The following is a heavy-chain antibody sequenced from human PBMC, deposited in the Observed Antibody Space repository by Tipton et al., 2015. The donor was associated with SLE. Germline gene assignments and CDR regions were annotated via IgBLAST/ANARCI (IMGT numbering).Heavy chain of an antibody. Sequence: TLSLTCTVSGDSIRGGAYYWSWIRQPAGKGLEWVGRIDASGSTNYNPSLKSRVTISVDTSKNQFSLKLSSVTAADTAVYYCASGLWLANYWGQGTLVTVSS. J-gene: IGHJ4*02. D-gene: IGHD6-19*01. CDR1: GDSIRGGAYY. V-gene: IGHV4-61*02. CDR3: ASGLWLANY. CDR2: IDASGST.